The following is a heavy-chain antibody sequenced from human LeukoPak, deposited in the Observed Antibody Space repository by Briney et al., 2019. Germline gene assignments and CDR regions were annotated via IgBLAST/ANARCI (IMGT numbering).Heavy chain of an antibody. V-gene: IGHV3-53*01. CDR1: GFTVSSNY. CDR2: IYSGGST. D-gene: IGHD1-26*01. Sequence: GGSLRLSCAASGFTVSSNYMSCVRPAPRRGLGWVSVIYSGGSTYYADSVKGRFTISRDNSKNSLYLQMDGLRAEDSAIYYCAREGWDLNALDIWSQGTMVTVSP. CDR3: AREGWDLNALDI. J-gene: IGHJ3*02.